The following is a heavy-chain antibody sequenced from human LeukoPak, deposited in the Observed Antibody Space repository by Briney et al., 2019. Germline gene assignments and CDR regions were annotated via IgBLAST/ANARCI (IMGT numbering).Heavy chain of an antibody. Sequence: ASVKDSCKASGYTFTSYDIHWVREATGQGLEWMGWMNPNSGKTGYAQRFQGRVTMTRNTSITTAYMELSSLRSEDTAMYYCARVLGVAAAGTYDAFDIWGQGTMVTVSS. J-gene: IGHJ3*02. V-gene: IGHV1-8*01. D-gene: IGHD6-13*01. CDR3: ARVLGVAAAGTYDAFDI. CDR1: GYTFTSYD. CDR2: MNPNSGKT.